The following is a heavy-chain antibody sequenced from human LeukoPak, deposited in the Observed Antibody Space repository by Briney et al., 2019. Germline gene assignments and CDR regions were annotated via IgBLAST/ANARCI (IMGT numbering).Heavy chain of an antibody. V-gene: IGHV4-38-2*02. J-gene: IGHJ6*03. CDR3: ARLGFRGVNYMDV. CDR2: IYHSGST. CDR1: GYSISSGYY. D-gene: IGHD3-10*01. Sequence: SETLSLTCTVSGYSISSGYYWGWIRQPPGKGLEWIGSIYHSGSTYYNPSLKSRVTISVDTSKNQFSLKLSSVTAADTAVYYCARLGFRGVNYMDVWGKGTTVTISS.